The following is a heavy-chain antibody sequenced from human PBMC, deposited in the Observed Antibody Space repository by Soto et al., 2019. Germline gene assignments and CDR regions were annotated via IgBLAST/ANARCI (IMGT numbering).Heavy chain of an antibody. D-gene: IGHD6-19*01. V-gene: IGHV3-30*18. CDR1: GFTFSSFG. CDR2: ISFDGSNE. Sequence: QVQLVESGGGVVQPGRSLRLSCAASGFTFSSFGIHWVRQAPGKGLEWVALISFDGSNEYYADSVKGRFTISRDNSKNTVYLQMNSLRPEDTSVYYCAKDLGIAMAGPSSSFDYWGQGTLVTVSS. J-gene: IGHJ4*02. CDR3: AKDLGIAMAGPSSSFDY.